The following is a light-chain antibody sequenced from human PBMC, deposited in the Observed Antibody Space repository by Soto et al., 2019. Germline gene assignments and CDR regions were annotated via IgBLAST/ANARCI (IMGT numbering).Light chain of an antibody. V-gene: IGLV1-40*01. J-gene: IGLJ3*02. CDR3: QSYDSSLRAWV. CDR1: SSNIGAGYD. Sequence: QSALTQPPSVSGAPGQRVTISCTGSSSNIGAGYDVHWYHHLPGTAPKLLIYGNTNRPSGISDRFSASKSGSSASLAITGLQAEDEADYYCQSYDSSLRAWVFGGGTKVTVL. CDR2: GNT.